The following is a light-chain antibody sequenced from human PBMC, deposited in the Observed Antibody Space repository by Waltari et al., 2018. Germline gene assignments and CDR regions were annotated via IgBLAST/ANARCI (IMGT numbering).Light chain of an antibody. CDR1: IGDAGGYTF. J-gene: IGLJ2*01. CDR3: CSYAGNYIV. CDR2: GVP. Sequence: QSALTQPRSVSGSPGQSVTISCTGTIGDAGGYTFVSWYQQHPGKAPKLMIFGVPERPSGVPDRFSGSKSGNTASLTISGLQAEDEADYFCCSYAGNYIVFGGGTKMTVL. V-gene: IGLV2-11*01.